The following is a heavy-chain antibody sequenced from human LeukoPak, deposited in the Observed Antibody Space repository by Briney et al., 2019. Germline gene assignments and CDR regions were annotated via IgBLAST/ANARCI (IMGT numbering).Heavy chain of an antibody. V-gene: IGHV4-30-2*01. D-gene: IGHD3-3*01. J-gene: IGHJ4*02. CDR3: ARGVSSGFYFDY. Sequence: SETLSLTCTVSGGSISSGGYYWSWIRQPPGKGLEWIGYIYHSGSTYYNPSLKSRVTISVDRSKNQFSLKLSSVTAADTAVYYCARGVSSGFYFDYWGQGTLVTVSS. CDR1: GGSISSGGYY. CDR2: IYHSGST.